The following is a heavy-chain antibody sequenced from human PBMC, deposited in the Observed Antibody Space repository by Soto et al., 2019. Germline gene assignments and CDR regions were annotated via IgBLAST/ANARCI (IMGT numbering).Heavy chain of an antibody. CDR1: GGSISSYY. CDR3: ARLLGDYYYYGMDV. Sequence: SETLSLTCTVSGGSISSYYWSWIRQPPGKGLEWIGYIYYSGSTNYNPSLKSRVTISVDTSKNQFSLKLSSVTAADTAVYYCARLLGDYYYYGMDVWGQGTTVTSP. V-gene: IGHV4-59*01. D-gene: IGHD3-16*01. CDR2: IYYSGST. J-gene: IGHJ6*02.